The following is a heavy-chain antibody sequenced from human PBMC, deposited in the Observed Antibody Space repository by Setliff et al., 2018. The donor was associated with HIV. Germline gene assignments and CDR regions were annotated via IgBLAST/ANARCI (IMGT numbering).Heavy chain of an antibody. CDR1: DGCINSGHFY. J-gene: IGHJ4*02. V-gene: IGHV4-61*02. Sequence: SETLSLTCSVFDGCINSGHFYWNWIRQPAGKALEWIGRINTSGRTNYNPSLRSRVTISVDTSSNQISLWLRSVTAADTAVYYCARLGRAIDDGGSSLRLDFWGQGMLVTVSS. CDR2: INTSGRT. D-gene: IGHD2-15*01. CDR3: ARLGRAIDDGGSSLRLDF.